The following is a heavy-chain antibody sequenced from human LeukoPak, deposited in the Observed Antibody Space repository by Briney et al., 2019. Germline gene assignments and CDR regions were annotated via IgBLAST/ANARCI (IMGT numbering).Heavy chain of an antibody. CDR3: AKDLYCSSTSCAIDY. V-gene: IGHV3-74*01. J-gene: IGHJ4*02. CDR2: ISPESNT. Sequence: GGSLRLSCSASGFTFSTFWMHWVRQAPGKGLVWVSRISPESNTGYADSVKGRFTISRDNSKNTLYLQMNSLRAEDTAVYYCAKDLYCSSTSCAIDYWGQGTLVTVSS. CDR1: GFTFSTFW. D-gene: IGHD2-2*01.